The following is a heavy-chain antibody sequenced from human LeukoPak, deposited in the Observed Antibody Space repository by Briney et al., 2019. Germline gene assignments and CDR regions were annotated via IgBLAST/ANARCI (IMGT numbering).Heavy chain of an antibody. J-gene: IGHJ4*02. Sequence: GGSLRLSCAASGFTFSSYEMNWVGQAPGKGLEWVSYISSSGSTIYYADSVKGRFTISRDNAKNSLYLQMNSLRAEDTAVYYCAKDSGIWFGDIDYWGQGTLVTVSS. CDR3: AKDSGIWFGDIDY. CDR1: GFTFSSYE. D-gene: IGHD3-10*01. V-gene: IGHV3-48*03. CDR2: ISSSGSTI.